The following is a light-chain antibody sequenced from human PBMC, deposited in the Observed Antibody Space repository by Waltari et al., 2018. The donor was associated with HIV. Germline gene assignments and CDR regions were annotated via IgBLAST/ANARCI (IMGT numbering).Light chain of an antibody. J-gene: IGKJ2*01. CDR2: GAT. CDR3: KQYDTSPPYT. Sequence: DIVLTQSPGTLSLSPGGRATLSCRASQSVTKNYLALFQHKPGQAPRPLIYGATSRATGIPDRFSGGGSVTDFTLTISRVQPEDFAVYYCKQYDTSPPYTFGRGTKLDIK. CDR1: QSVTKNY. V-gene: IGKV3-20*01.